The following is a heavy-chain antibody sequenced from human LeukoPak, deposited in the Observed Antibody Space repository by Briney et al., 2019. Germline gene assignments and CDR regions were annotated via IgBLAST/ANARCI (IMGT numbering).Heavy chain of an antibody. CDR2: INEDGSQK. Sequence: GGSLRLSCEASGFRFSYFWMSWVRQAPGKGLEWVANINEDGSQKYYVDSVKGRFTISRDNTKKLVFLQMNSLRVEDTAAYYCARDEVGGYYFEWGQGNLVNVSS. CDR3: ARDEVGGYYFE. CDR1: GFRFSYFW. V-gene: IGHV3-7*01. J-gene: IGHJ4*02. D-gene: IGHD3-3*01.